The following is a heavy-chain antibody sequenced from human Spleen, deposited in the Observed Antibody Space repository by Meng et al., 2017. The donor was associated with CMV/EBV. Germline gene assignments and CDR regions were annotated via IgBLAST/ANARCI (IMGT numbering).Heavy chain of an antibody. V-gene: IGHV3-21*01. CDR1: GFTFSSYS. CDR3: ARDGADYYYYGMDV. CDR2: ISSSSSYI. J-gene: IGHJ6*02. D-gene: IGHD3-10*01. Sequence: GESLKISCAASGFTFSSYSMNRVRQAPGKGLEWVLSISSSSSYIYYADSVKGRFTVSRDNAKNSLYLQMNSLRAEDTAVYFCARDGADYYYYGMDVWGQGTTVTVSS.